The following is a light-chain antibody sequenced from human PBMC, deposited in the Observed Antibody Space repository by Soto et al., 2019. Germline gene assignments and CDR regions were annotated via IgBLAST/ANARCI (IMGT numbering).Light chain of an antibody. CDR1: QSISSW. V-gene: IGKV1-5*03. J-gene: IGKJ2*01. Sequence: DIQMTQSPSTLSASVGDRVTITCRASQSISSWLAWYQQKPGKAPKLLIYKASSLEGGVPSRFSGSGSGTAFTLTISSLQPDDFATYYCQQYNSYSPYTFGQGTKLEIK. CDR3: QQYNSYSPYT. CDR2: KAS.